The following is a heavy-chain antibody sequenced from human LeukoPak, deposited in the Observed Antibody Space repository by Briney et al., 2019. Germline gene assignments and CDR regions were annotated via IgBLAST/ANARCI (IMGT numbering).Heavy chain of an antibody. CDR1: GYTFTAYY. D-gene: IGHD2-8*01. V-gene: IGHV1-2*02. CDR2: INPNSGGT. CDR3: ARVYCTNGVCYAPFEY. Sequence: ASVKVSCKASGYTFTAYYMHWARQAPGQGLEWMGWINPNSGGTNYAQKFQDRVTMTRDTSISTAYMELSRLRSDDTAVYYCARVYCTNGVCYAPFEYWGQGTLVTVSS. J-gene: IGHJ4*02.